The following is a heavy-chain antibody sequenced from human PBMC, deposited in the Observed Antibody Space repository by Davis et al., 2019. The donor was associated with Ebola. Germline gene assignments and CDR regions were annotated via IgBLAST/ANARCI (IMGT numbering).Heavy chain of an antibody. J-gene: IGHJ4*02. CDR3: AKPYGDYGSNYYFDY. V-gene: IGHV3-23*01. D-gene: IGHD4-17*01. CDR1: GFTFSSYA. CDR2: ISGSGGST. Sequence: GESLKISCAASGFTFSSYAMSWVRQAPGKGLEWVSAISGSGGSTYYADSVKGRFTISRDNSKNTLYLQMNSLRAEDTAVYYCAKPYGDYGSNYYFDYWGQGTLVTVSS.